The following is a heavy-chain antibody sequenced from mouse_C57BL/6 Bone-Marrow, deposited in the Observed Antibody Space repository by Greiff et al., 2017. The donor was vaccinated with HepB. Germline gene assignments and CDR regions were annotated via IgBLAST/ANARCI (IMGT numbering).Heavy chain of an antibody. CDR2: IYPGDGDT. J-gene: IGHJ1*03. D-gene: IGHD1-1*01. Sequence: VHLVESGPELVKPGASVKISCKASGYAFSSSWMNWVKQRPGKGLEWIGRIYPGDGDTNYNGKFKGKATLTADKSSSTAYMQLSSLTSEDSAVYFCARGGTTVVARYFDVWGTGTTVTVSS. V-gene: IGHV1-82*01. CDR1: GYAFSSSW. CDR3: ARGGTTVVARYFDV.